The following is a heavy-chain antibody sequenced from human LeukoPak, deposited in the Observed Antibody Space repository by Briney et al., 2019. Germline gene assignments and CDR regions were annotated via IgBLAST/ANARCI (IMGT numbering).Heavy chain of an antibody. CDR3: ARRLVAGTYYFDC. CDR2: ISYDGRNK. CDR1: GFTFNSYA. V-gene: IGHV3-30*04. D-gene: IGHD6-19*01. Sequence: GGSLRLSCAASGFTFNSYAMHWVRQAPGKGLEWVAVISYDGRNKYYADSVKGRFTISRDNSKNTLYLQMNSLRAEDTAVYYCARRLVAGTYYFDCWGQGALVTVSS. J-gene: IGHJ4*02.